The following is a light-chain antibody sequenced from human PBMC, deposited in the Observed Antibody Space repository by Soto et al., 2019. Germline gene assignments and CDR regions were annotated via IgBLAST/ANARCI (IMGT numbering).Light chain of an antibody. CDR2: GAS. Sequence: TQAPATLSVSPGERSTLSCRASQSVSESLSWYQQKPGQAPRLLIYGASSRATGIPDRFSGSGSGTDFTLTISRLEPEDFVVYYCQQYGSSRTFGQGTKVDIK. V-gene: IGKV3-20*01. CDR3: QQYGSSRT. J-gene: IGKJ1*01. CDR1: QSVSES.